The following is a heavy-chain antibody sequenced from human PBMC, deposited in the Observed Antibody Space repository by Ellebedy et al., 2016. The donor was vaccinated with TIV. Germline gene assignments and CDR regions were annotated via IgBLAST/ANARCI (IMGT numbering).Heavy chain of an antibody. CDR2: IYYSGST. Sequence: MPSETLSLTCTVSGASISSYYWGWIRQPPGKGLEWIGYIYYSGSTNYNPSLKSRITISVDSSQNQFSLRLSSVTAADTAVYYCARLPLLGRYNWFDPWGQGTLVTVSS. D-gene: IGHD2-15*01. V-gene: IGHV4-59*08. J-gene: IGHJ5*02. CDR1: GASISSYY. CDR3: ARLPLLGRYNWFDP.